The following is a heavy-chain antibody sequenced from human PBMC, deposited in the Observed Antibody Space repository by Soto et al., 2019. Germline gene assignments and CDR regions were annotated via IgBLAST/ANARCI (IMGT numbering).Heavy chain of an antibody. D-gene: IGHD3-10*01. CDR1: GGSISSSSYY. Sequence: SETLSLTCTVSGGSISSSSYYWGWIRQPPGKGLEWIGSIYYSGSTYYNPSLKSRVTISVDTSKNQFSLKLSSVTAADTAVYYCARREYYGSGSYHSPYYYYYMDVWGKGTTVTAP. V-gene: IGHV4-39*01. CDR2: IYYSGST. CDR3: ARREYYGSGSYHSPYYYYYMDV. J-gene: IGHJ6*03.